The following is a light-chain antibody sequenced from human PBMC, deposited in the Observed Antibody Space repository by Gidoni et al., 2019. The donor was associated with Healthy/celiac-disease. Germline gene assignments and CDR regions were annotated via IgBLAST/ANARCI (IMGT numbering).Light chain of an antibody. CDR2: KAS. Sequence: DIQMTQSPSTLSASVGDRATITCRASQSISSWLAWYQQKPGKDPKLLLYKASSLERGVPSRFSGSGSGTEFTLTISNLQPDDFATYYYQQYNSYPWTFGQGTKVEIK. J-gene: IGKJ1*01. V-gene: IGKV1-5*03. CDR3: QQYNSYPWT. CDR1: QSISSW.